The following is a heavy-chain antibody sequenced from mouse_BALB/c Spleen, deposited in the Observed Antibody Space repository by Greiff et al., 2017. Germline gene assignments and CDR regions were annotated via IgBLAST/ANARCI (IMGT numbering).Heavy chain of an antibody. CDR1: GFNIKDTY. CDR3: ARGDYYGSSYAMDY. Sequence: VQLQQSGAELVRSGASVKLSCTASGFNIKDTYMHWVKQRPEQGLEWIGRIDPANGNTKYDPKFQGKATITADTSSNTAYLQLSSLTSEDTAVYYCARGDYYGSSYAMDYWGQGTSVTVSS. D-gene: IGHD1-1*01. V-gene: IGHV14-3*02. J-gene: IGHJ4*01. CDR2: IDPANGNT.